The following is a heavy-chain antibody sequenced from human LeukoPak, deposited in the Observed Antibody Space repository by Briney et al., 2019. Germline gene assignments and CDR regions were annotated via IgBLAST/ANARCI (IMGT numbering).Heavy chain of an antibody. J-gene: IGHJ6*03. CDR3: ARVRGGQWRWYYYYYYMDV. Sequence: SVNVSCKASGGTFSRYAISWVRQAPGQGLEWMGGIIPIFGTANYAQKFQGRVTITADESTSTAYMELSSLRSEDTAVYYCARVRGGQWRWYYYYYYMDVWGKGTTVTVSS. CDR1: GGTFSRYA. V-gene: IGHV1-69*13. D-gene: IGHD6-19*01. CDR2: IIPIFGTA.